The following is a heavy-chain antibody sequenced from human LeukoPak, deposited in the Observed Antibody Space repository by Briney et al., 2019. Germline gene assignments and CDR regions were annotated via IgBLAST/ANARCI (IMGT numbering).Heavy chain of an antibody. CDR3: ARRYCSGGGCYVDY. V-gene: IGHV3-74*01. CDR2: ITSDGSST. CDR1: GFTFSSYW. D-gene: IGHD2-15*01. J-gene: IGHJ4*02. Sequence: GGSLRLSCAASGFTFSSYWMHWVHQAPGKGLVWVSRITSDGSSTTYADSVKGRFTISRDNAKNTLYLQMNSLGAEDTAVYYCARRYCSGGGCYVDYWGQGTLVTVSS.